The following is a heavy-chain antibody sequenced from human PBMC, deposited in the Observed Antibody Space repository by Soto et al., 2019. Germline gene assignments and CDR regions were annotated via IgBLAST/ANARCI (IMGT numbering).Heavy chain of an antibody. Sequence: PSQPLSLTCAISGDSVSSNSAAWNWIRQSPSRGLEWLGRTYYRSKWYNDYAVSVKSRITINPDTSKNQFSLQLNSVTPEDTAVYYCARDESQDSGSVPRLGDYYGMDVWGQGTTVTVS. CDR2: TYYRSKWYN. D-gene: IGHD1-26*01. J-gene: IGHJ6*02. V-gene: IGHV6-1*01. CDR1: GDSVSSNSAA. CDR3: ARDESQDSGSVPRLGDYYGMDV.